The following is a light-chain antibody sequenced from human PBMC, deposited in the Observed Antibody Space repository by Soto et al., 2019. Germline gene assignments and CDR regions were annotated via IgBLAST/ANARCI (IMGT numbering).Light chain of an antibody. V-gene: IGLV2-14*01. CDR3: SSYTSSSIDYV. CDR1: SSDVGGYNY. J-gene: IGLJ1*01. Sequence: QSALTQPASVSGSPGQSITISCTGTSSDVGGYNYVSWYQQRPGKAPKLMIYEVSNRPSGVSNRFSGSKSGNTASLTISGLQAEDEAAYYCSSYTSSSIDYVFGTGTKVTVL. CDR2: EVS.